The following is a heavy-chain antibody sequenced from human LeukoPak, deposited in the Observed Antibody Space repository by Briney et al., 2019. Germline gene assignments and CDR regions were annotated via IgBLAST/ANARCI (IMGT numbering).Heavy chain of an antibody. CDR3: AKGLAAAGFFDY. Sequence: GGSLRLSCAASGFTFSSYWMHWVRHAPGKGLVWVSRINSDGSSTSYADSVKGRFTISRDNSKNTLYLQMNSLRAEDTAVYYCAKGLAAAGFFDYWGQGTLVTVSS. D-gene: IGHD6-13*01. J-gene: IGHJ4*02. V-gene: IGHV3-74*01. CDR2: INSDGSST. CDR1: GFTFSSYW.